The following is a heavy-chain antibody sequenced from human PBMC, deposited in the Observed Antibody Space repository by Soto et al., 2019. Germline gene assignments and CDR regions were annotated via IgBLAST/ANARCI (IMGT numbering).Heavy chain of an antibody. V-gene: IGHV3-73*01. Sequence: GGSLRLSCAASGFTFSGSAMHLVRQASGKGLEWVGRIRSKGNNYATAYGASLKGRFTISRDDSKNTAYLQMNSLNTEDTAVYYCSRQASDFWSGKPQYYMDVWGKGTTVTVSS. CDR1: GFTFSGSA. D-gene: IGHD3-3*01. J-gene: IGHJ6*03. CDR2: IRSKGNNYAT. CDR3: SRQASDFWSGKPQYYMDV.